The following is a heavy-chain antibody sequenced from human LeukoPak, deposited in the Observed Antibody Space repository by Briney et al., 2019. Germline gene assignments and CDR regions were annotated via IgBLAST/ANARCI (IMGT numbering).Heavy chain of an antibody. D-gene: IGHD4-17*01. CDR1: GYTFTGFY. J-gene: IGHJ4*02. CDR2: INPKNGAT. V-gene: IGHV1-2*02. Sequence: ASVKVSCKPSGYTFTGFYIHWVRQAPGQGLQWMGWINPKNGATKYSQNFRGRVTMTRDTPIDTAYMELSSLTSDDTAIYYCARPTHRLTVTTAIDYWGLGTLVTVSS. CDR3: ARPTHRLTVTTAIDY.